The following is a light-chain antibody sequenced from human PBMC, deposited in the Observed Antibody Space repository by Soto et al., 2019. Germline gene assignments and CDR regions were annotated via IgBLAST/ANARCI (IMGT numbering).Light chain of an antibody. J-gene: IGKJ2*02. Sequence: DIQLTQSPSTLSASVGDRVTITCRASQSVTDWLAWYQQKPGKAPKLLIYDASSLQSGVPSRFSGSGSGTEFPLTISSLQPDDFATYYCQQYYRSCTFGQGTKVDIK. V-gene: IGKV1-5*01. CDR1: QSVTDW. CDR2: DAS. CDR3: QQYYRSCT.